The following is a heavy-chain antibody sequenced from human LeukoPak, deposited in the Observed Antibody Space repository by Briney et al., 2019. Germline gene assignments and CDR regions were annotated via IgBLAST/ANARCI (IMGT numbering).Heavy chain of an antibody. CDR1: GFTFSSYW. CDR2: IKQDGSEK. V-gene: IGHV3-7*01. D-gene: IGHD3-22*01. CDR3: ASAGRRDSMGYYWG. Sequence: PGGTLRLSCAASGFTFSSYWMSWVRQAPGKGLEWVANIKQDGSEKYYADSVKGRFTISRDNANNSLGLPMSSPRAGDTAVYYCASAGRRDSMGYYWGWGRGTLVTVSS. J-gene: IGHJ4*02.